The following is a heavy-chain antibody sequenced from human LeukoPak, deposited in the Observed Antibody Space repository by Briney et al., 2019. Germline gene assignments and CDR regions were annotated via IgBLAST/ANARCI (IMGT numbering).Heavy chain of an antibody. CDR3: ARVPRSNWNEY. CDR2: ISTSSSYI. D-gene: IGHD1-1*01. J-gene: IGHJ4*02. CDR1: GFTLSTYN. Sequence: PGGSLRLSCAGSGFTLSTYNMKWVRQAPRKGLEWVSSISTSSSYIYYADSVKGRFTISRDNARNSLYLQMNSLRAEDTAVYYCARVPRSNWNEYWGQGTLVTVSS. V-gene: IGHV3-21*01.